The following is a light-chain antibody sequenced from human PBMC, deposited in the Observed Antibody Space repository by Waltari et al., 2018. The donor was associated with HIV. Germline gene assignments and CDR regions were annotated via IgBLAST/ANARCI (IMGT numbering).Light chain of an antibody. CDR3: GTWDNNLSAFWV. CDR2: DTN. J-gene: IGLJ3*02. V-gene: IGLV1-51*01. Sequence: QSVLTQPPSVSAAPGQKVTISCSGSSSTIGNNFVSWYQQLPAIAPKLLIYDTNKRPSGIPDRFSASKSGTSATLAITGLQTGDEAVYYCGTWDNNLSAFWVFGGGTKVTVL. CDR1: SSTIGNNF.